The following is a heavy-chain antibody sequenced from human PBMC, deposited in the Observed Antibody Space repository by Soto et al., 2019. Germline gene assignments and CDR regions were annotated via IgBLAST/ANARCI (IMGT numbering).Heavy chain of an antibody. CDR1: GYSFTSYW. V-gene: IGHV5-51*01. CDR2: IYPGDSDT. J-gene: IGHJ5*02. D-gene: IGHD2-15*01. Sequence: PGESLKISCKGSGYSFTSYWIGWVRQMPGKGLEWMGIIYPGDSDTRYSPSFQGQVTLSADKSISTAYLQWSSLKASDTAMYYCARTRPYYCSGGSCPYNWFDPWGQGTLVTVSS. CDR3: ARTRPYYCSGGSCPYNWFDP.